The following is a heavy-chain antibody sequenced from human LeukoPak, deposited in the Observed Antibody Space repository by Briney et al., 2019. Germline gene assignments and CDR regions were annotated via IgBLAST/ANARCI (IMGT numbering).Heavy chain of an antibody. V-gene: IGHV4-39*07. CDR1: GGSISSASYY. J-gene: IGHJ4*02. D-gene: IGHD6-19*01. CDR2: IYYSGNT. CDR3: TRAVAGHPD. Sequence: PSETLSLTCTVSGGSISSASYYWGWIRQPPGKGLEWIGTIYYSGNTYYNPSLKSRVTMSIDTSKNQFSLLLTSVTAADAGVYYCTRAVAGHPDWGQGTLVTVSS.